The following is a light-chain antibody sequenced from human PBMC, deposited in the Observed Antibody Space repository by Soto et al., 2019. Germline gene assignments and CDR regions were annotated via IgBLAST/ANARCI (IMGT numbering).Light chain of an antibody. J-gene: IGKJ4*01. CDR1: QSVGSY. CDR2: DAS. V-gene: IGKV3-11*01. CDR3: QQRSNWPPVT. Sequence: EIVLTQSPATLSLSPGERATLSCRASQSVGSYLAWYQQKPGQAPRLLIYDASNRATGVPARFSGSGSGTDVPLTISSLEPEDFAVYYCQQRSNWPPVTFGGGTKVEIK.